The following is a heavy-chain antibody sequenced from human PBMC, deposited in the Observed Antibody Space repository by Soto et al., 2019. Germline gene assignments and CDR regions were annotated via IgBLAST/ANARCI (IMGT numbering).Heavy chain of an antibody. CDR1: GGSCSGYY. Sequence: SETLSLTCAVYGGSCSGYYWSWIRQPPGKGLEWIGEINHSGSTNYNPSLKSRVTISVDTSKNQFSLKLSSVTAADTAVYYCARDSKQLVVRYYYYGMDVWGQGTTVTVSS. V-gene: IGHV4-34*01. D-gene: IGHD6-13*01. J-gene: IGHJ6*02. CDR3: ARDSKQLVVRYYYYGMDV. CDR2: INHSGST.